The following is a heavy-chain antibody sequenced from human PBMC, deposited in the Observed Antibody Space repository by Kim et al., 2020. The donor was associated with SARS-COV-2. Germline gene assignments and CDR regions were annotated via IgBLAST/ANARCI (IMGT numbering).Heavy chain of an antibody. CDR1: GDSVSSNSAA. Sequence: SQTLSLTCAISGDSVSSNSAAWNWIRQSPSRGLEWLGRTYYRSKWYNDYAVSVKSRITINPDTSKNQFSLQLNSVTPEDTAVYYCARAPEALGYYYYGMDVWGQGPAVTVSS. CDR2: TYYRSKWYN. J-gene: IGHJ6*02. V-gene: IGHV6-1*01. CDR3: ARAPEALGYYYYGMDV.